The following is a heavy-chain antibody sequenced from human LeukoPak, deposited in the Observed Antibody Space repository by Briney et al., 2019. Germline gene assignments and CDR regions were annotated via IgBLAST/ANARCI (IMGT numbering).Heavy chain of an antibody. CDR1: GFTFSNYA. D-gene: IGHD3-22*01. CDR2: ISGRGGST. V-gene: IGHV3-23*01. Sequence: GGSLRLSCAASGFTFSNYAMSWVRQAPGKGLEWVSGISGRGGSTYYADSVKGRLTISRDNSKNKLYLQMDSLRAEDTAVYYCAKVGIRISLIVVVFTTADDWYFDLWGRGTLVTVSS. CDR3: AKVGIRISLIVVVFTTADDWYFDL. J-gene: IGHJ2*01.